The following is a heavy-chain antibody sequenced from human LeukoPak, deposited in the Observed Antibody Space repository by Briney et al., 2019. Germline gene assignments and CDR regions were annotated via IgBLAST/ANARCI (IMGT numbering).Heavy chain of an antibody. CDR3: ARDDGSSSGRFDP. D-gene: IGHD6-6*01. CDR1: GFSISSYY. J-gene: IGHJ5*02. V-gene: IGHV4-59*01. CDR2: IYYSGST. Sequence: SETLSLTCTVSGFSISSYYWSWLRQPPGKGLEWLGYIYYSGSTNYNPSLKSGVTISVDTSKNQFSLKLSSVTAADTAVYYCARDDGSSSGRFDPWGQGTLVTVSS.